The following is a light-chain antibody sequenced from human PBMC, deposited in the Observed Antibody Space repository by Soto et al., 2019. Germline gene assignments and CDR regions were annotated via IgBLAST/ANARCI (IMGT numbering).Light chain of an antibody. J-gene: IGKJ3*01. V-gene: IGKV3-15*01. CDR2: GAS. CDR3: QQYNNWPPEVT. Sequence: EIVFTLTPGTLSLSPGERPTLSCRASQSVSSSYLAWYQQKAGQTPXXLXYGASTRATGIPARFSGSGSGTEFTLTLSSLQSEEFGISYCQQYNNWPPEVTFGPGTKVDIK. CDR1: QSVSSSY.